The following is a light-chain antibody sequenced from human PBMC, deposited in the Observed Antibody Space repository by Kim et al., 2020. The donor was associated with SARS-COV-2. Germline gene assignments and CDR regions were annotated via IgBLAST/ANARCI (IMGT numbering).Light chain of an antibody. CDR3: QHYSSSPFT. CDR1: QSVSSSY. J-gene: IGKJ3*01. CDR2: GAS. V-gene: IGKV3-20*01. Sequence: EIVLTQSPGTLSLSPGERATLSCRASQSVSSSYLAWYQQKPGQAPRLLIYGASSRATGIPDRFSGSGSGTDFTLTISRLEPEDFAVYYCQHYSSSPFTFVPRTKVDIK.